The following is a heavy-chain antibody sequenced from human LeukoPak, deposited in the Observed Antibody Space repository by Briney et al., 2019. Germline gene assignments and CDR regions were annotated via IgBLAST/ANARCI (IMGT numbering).Heavy chain of an antibody. CDR2: ISGSAGNT. CDR3: AKEGKGGYDYAFDY. D-gene: IGHD5-12*01. V-gene: IGHV3-23*01. CDR1: GFSLSSYS. J-gene: IGHJ4*02. Sequence: PGGSLRLSCAASGFSLSSYSMSWVRQAPGKGLEWVSLISGSAGNTHYADSVKGRFTISRDNSKNTLYLQMNSLRAEDTAVYYCAKEGKGGYDYAFDYWGQGTLVTVSS.